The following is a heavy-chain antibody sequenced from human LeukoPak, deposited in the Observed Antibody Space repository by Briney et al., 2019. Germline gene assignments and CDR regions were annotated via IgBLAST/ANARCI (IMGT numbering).Heavy chain of an antibody. D-gene: IGHD2-2*01. CDR2: INHSGST. CDR3: ARLWVVVVPAAIFAWFDP. V-gene: IGHV4-34*01. J-gene: IGHJ5*02. Sequence: SETLSLTCAVYGGSFSGYYWSWIRQPPGKRLEWIGEINHSGSTNYNPSLKSRVTISVDTSKNQFSLKLSSVTAADTAVYYCARLWVVVVPAAIFAWFDPWGQGTLVTVSS. CDR1: GGSFSGYY.